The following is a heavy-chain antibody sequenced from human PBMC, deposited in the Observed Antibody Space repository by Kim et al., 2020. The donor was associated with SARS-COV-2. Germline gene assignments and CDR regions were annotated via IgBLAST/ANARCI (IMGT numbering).Heavy chain of an antibody. Sequence: ASVKVSCKASGYTFTSYDINWVRQATGQGLEWMGWMNPNSGNTGYAQKFQGRVTMNRNTSISTAYMELSSLRSEDTAVYYCARERIAAAGRGFDYWGQGTLVTVSS. CDR3: ARERIAAAGRGFDY. D-gene: IGHD6-13*01. V-gene: IGHV1-8*01. CDR1: GYTFTSYD. CDR2: MNPNSGNT. J-gene: IGHJ4*02.